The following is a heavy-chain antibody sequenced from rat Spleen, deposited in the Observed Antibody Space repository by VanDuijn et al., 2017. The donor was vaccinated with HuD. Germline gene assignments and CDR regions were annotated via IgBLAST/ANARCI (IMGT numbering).Heavy chain of an antibody. CDR3: ARPSAGA. J-gene: IGHJ3*01. CDR2: ISTSGGST. CDR1: GFTFSNYD. V-gene: IGHV5-25*01. Sequence: EVQLVESGGGLVQPGRSLKLSCAASGFTFSNYDMAWVRQAPTKGLEWVASISTSGGSTYYRDSVKGRFTVSRDNAKSTLYLQMDSLRSEDTATYYCARPSAGAGGQGTLVTVSS. D-gene: IGHD4-1*01.